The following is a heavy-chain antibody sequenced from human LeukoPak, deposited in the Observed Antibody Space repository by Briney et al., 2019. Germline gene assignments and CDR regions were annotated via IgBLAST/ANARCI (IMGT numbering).Heavy chain of an antibody. CDR2: IRGRGAGT. D-gene: IGHD6-13*01. CDR1: GFTFSSYS. CDR3: AKLTNVAATGTFDY. V-gene: IGHV3-23*01. Sequence: AGGSLRLSCAASGFTFSSYSMGWVRQAPGKGLEWVSAIRGRGAGTYYADSMKGRFTLSRDNSKNTLYLQMNSLRAEDTALYFCAKLTNVAATGTFDYWGQGALVTVSS. J-gene: IGHJ4*02.